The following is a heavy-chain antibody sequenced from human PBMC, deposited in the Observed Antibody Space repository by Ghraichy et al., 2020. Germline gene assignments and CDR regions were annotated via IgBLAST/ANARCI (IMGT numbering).Heavy chain of an antibody. CDR3: ARVRSGTVHLDF. Sequence: ASVKVSCKTSGYTFNNYDINWVRQATGQGLEWMGWMSADTGDAGYVRKFQGRVTMTRDTSISTAYMELYDLISEDTAVYYCARVRSGTVHLDFWGQGTLVTVSS. CDR2: MSADTGDA. D-gene: IGHD3-10*01. V-gene: IGHV1-8*02. J-gene: IGHJ4*02. CDR1: GYTFNNYD.